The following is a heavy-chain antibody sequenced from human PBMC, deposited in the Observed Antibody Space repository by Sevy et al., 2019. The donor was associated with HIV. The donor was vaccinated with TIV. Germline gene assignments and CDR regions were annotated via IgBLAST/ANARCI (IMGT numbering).Heavy chain of an antibody. CDR3: ASSHPQWLIHYFQH. D-gene: IGHD6-19*01. J-gene: IGHJ1*01. V-gene: IGHV1-2*02. CDR1: GYTFTGYY. Sequence: ASVKVSCKASGYTFTGYYMHWVRQAPGQGLEWMGWINPNSGGTNYAQKLQGRVTMTRDTSISTAYMELSRLRSDDTAVYYCASSHPQWLIHYFQHWGQGTLVTVSS. CDR2: INPNSGGT.